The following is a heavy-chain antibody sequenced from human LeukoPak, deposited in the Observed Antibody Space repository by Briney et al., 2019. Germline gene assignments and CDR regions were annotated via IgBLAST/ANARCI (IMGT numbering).Heavy chain of an antibody. Sequence: GASVKVSCKASGYTFTSYGISWVRQAPGQGPEWMGWISAYHGNTNYAQRLQGRVTMTTDTSTSTAYMELRSLRSDDTAVYYCARDCSSTSCYWTNYYYYYGIDVWGQGTTVTVSS. CDR2: ISAYHGNT. D-gene: IGHD2-2*01. CDR3: ARDCSSTSCYWTNYYYYYGIDV. J-gene: IGHJ6*02. CDR1: GYTFTSYG. V-gene: IGHV1-18*01.